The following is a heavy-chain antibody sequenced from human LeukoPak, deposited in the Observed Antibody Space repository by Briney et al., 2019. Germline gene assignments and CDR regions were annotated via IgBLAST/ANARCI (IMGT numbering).Heavy chain of an antibody. CDR3: ARARRSGYDLGY. D-gene: IGHD5-12*01. J-gene: IGHJ4*02. CDR1: GGSISSGSYH. V-gene: IGHV4-61*02. CDR2: IYTSGST. Sequence: SETLSLTCTVSGGSISSGSYHWSWIRQPAGKGLEWIGRIYTSGSTNYNPSLKSRVTISVDTSKNQFSLKLSSVTAADTAVYYCARARRSGYDLGYWGQGTLVTVSS.